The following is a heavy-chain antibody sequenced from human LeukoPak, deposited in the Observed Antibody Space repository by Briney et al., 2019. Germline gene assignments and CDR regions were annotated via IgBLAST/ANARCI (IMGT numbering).Heavy chain of an antibody. CDR1: GYSISSGYY. CDR3: ARETLSGYDGNDAFDI. V-gene: IGHV4-38-2*02. J-gene: IGHJ3*02. Sequence: PSETLSLTCAVSGYSISSGYYWGWIRQPLGKGLEWIGSIYHSGSTYYNPSLKSRVTISVDTSKNQFSLKLSSVTAADTAVYYCARETLSGYDGNDAFDIWGQGTMVSVSS. D-gene: IGHD5-12*01. CDR2: IYHSGST.